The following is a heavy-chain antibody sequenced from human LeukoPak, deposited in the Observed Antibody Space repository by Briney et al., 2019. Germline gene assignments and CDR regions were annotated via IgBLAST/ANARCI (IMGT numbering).Heavy chain of an antibody. V-gene: IGHV3-53*01. J-gene: IGHJ6*03. D-gene: IGHD6-19*01. CDR1: GFTVSSNY. CDR2: IYSGGST. Sequence: GGSLRLSCAASGFTVSSNYMSWVRQAPGKGLEWVSVIYSGGSTYYADSVKGRFTISRDNSKNTLYLQMNSLRAEDTAVYYCARIEAVAASYYYYYMDVWGKGTTVTVSS. CDR3: ARIEAVAASYYYYYMDV.